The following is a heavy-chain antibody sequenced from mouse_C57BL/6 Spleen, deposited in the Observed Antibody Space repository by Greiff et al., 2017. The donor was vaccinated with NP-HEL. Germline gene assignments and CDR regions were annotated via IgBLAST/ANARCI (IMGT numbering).Heavy chain of an antibody. J-gene: IGHJ2*01. V-gene: IGHV3-5*01. CDR3: ARESSYVGFDY. CDR1: GISITTGNYR. D-gene: IGHD1-1*01. Sequence: EVQLQESGPGLVKPSQTVFLTCTVTGISITTGNYRWSWIRQFPGNKLEWIGYIYYSGTITDNPSLTSRTTSTRDTPKNQFFLEMNSLTAEDTATYYCARESSYVGFDYWGQGTTLTVSS. CDR2: IYYSGTI.